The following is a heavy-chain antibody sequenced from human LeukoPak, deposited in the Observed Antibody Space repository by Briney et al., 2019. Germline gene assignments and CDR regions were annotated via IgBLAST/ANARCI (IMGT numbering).Heavy chain of an antibody. V-gene: IGHV1-69*05. CDR2: IIPIFGTA. CDR1: GGTFSSYA. D-gene: IGHD5-24*01. J-gene: IGHJ4*02. CDR3: ARDRRDGYNGYFDY. Sequence: ASVKASCKASGGTFSSYAISWVRQAPGQGLEWMGRIIPIFGTANYAQKFQGRVTITTDESTSTAYMELSSLRSEDTAVYYCARDRRDGYNGYFDYWGQGTLVTVSS.